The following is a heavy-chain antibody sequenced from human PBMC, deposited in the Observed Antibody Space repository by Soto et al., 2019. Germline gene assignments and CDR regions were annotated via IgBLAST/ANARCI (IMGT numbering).Heavy chain of an antibody. CDR3: SNLAAGARGRGY. CDR2: IQSSGSA. D-gene: IGHD2-15*01. V-gene: IGHV4-31*03. J-gene: IGHJ4*02. CDR1: GGSISSGGYH. Sequence: TLYLTCTVSGGSISSGGYHWNWLLQPPGKGLEWIGQIQSSGSASYNPSLQNRVTISVDTTKNQFSLKLSSVTAADTAVYFCSNLAAGARGRGYWGQGTLVTVSS.